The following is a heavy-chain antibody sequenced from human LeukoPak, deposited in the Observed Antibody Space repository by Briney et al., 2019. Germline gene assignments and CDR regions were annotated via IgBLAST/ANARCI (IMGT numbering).Heavy chain of an antibody. V-gene: IGHV4-4*07. Sequence: SETLSLTCTVSGASISSYYWNWIRQPAGKGLEWIGRIYTSGSTNYNPSLKSRVTISVDTSKNQFSLKLSSVTAADTAVYYCAREFVPQIFGVVADAFDIWGQGTMVTVSS. CDR1: GASISSYY. J-gene: IGHJ3*02. D-gene: IGHD3-3*01. CDR3: AREFVPQIFGVVADAFDI. CDR2: IYTSGST.